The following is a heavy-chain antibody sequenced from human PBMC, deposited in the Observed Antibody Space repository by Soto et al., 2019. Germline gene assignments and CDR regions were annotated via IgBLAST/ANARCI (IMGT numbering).Heavy chain of an antibody. J-gene: IGHJ5*02. V-gene: IGHV4-59*01. CDR1: GGSISSYY. CDR3: ARGGYNHDWFDP. Sequence: SETLSLTCTVSGGSISSYYWSWIRQPPGKGLEWIGYIYYSGSTNYNPSLKSRVTISVDTSKNQFSLKLSSVTAADTAVYYCARGGYNHDWFDPWRQGNLVTVSS. D-gene: IGHD5-12*01. CDR2: IYYSGST.